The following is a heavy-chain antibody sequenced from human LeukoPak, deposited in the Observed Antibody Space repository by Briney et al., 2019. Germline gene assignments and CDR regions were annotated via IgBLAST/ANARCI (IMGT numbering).Heavy chain of an antibody. J-gene: IGHJ6*02. D-gene: IGHD3-10*01. Sequence: SGGSLRLSCAASGFTFSNYYMSWIRQAPGRGLEWVSYISSSGTTMYYADSVKGRFIISRDNAKNSLYLQMNSLRAEDTAVYYCARGAAYGSGRNGMDVWGQGTTVTVSS. CDR1: GFTFSNYY. CDR3: ARGAAYGSGRNGMDV. V-gene: IGHV3-11*04. CDR2: ISSSGTTM.